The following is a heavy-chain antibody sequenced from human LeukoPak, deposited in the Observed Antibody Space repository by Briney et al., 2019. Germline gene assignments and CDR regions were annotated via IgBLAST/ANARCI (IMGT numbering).Heavy chain of an antibody. CDR2: ITNDENNK. Sequence: SLRLAWLVSGFTSTSYGMHWDSPAAGKVLEWLAVITNDENNKYYADSVRGRFTLSRDNSKNTLYLQMNSLRAEDTAVYYCAKSGLSSGWYPYDNWGQGALVTVSS. D-gene: IGHD6-19*01. CDR3: AKSGLSSGWYPYDN. V-gene: IGHV3-30*18. J-gene: IGHJ4*02. CDR1: GFTSTSYG.